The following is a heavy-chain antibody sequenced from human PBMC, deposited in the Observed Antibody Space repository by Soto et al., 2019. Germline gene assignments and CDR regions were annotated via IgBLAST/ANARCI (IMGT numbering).Heavy chain of an antibody. CDR2: IDPSDSYT. J-gene: IGHJ5*02. CDR3: ARQSSGSYPGTTPGVKNWFDP. CDR1: GYSFTSYW. D-gene: IGHD3-10*01. V-gene: IGHV5-10-1*01. Sequence: PGESLKISCKGSGYSFTSYWISWVRQMPGKGLEWMGRIDPSDSYTNYSPSFQGHVTISADKSISTAYLQWSSLKASDTAMYYCARQSSGSYPGTTPGVKNWFDPWGQGTLVTVSS.